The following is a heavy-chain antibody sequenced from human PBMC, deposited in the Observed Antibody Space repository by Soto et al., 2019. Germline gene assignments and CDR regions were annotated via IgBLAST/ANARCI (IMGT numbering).Heavy chain of an antibody. CDR1: GYTFTSYA. V-gene: IGHV1-3*01. CDR2: INAGNGNT. Sequence: QVQLVQSGAEVKKPGASVKVSCKASGYTFTSYAIHWVRQAPGQRLEWMGWINAGNGNTKYSQKFQDRVTITRDTSASTAYLELSSLRSEDTAVYYCARDLGGWPDYWGQGTLVTVSS. CDR3: ARDLGGWPDY. J-gene: IGHJ4*02. D-gene: IGHD6-19*01.